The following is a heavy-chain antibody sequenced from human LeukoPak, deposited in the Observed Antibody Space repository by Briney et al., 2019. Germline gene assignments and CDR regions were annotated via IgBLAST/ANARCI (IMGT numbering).Heavy chain of an antibody. CDR2: ISSSSSYI. D-gene: IGHD1-26*01. V-gene: IGHV3-21*01. Sequence: GGSLRLSCAASGFTFSSYGMSWVRQAPGKGLEWVSSISSSSSYIYYADSVKGRFTISRDNAKNSLYLQMNSLRAEDTAVYYCARNELLGYYYYYYMDVWGKGTTVTISS. J-gene: IGHJ6*03. CDR3: ARNELLGYYYYYYMDV. CDR1: GFTFSSYG.